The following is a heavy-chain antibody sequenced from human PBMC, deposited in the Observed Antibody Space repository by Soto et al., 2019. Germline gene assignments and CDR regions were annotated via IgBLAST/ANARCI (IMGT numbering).Heavy chain of an antibody. CDR2: LIPIFGTP. D-gene: IGHD3-22*01. Sequence: QVQLVQSGAEVMKPGSSVKVSCRASGGTFSSYAISWVRQAPGQGLEWMGGLIPIFGTPNYAQKFQGRVTITADESTSTAYMELSSLRSEDTAVYYCARDQGYYYYTTGPGDGMDVWGQGTTVTVSS. CDR3: ARDQGYYYYTTGPGDGMDV. CDR1: GGTFSSYA. V-gene: IGHV1-69*01. J-gene: IGHJ6*02.